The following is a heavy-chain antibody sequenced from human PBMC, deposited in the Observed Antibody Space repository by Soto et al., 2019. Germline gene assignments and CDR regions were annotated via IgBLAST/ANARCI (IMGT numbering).Heavy chain of an antibody. D-gene: IGHD3-3*01. V-gene: IGHV1-2*04. CDR1: GYTFTGCF. Sequence: ASVKVSCKASGYTFTGCFMHWVRQAPGQGLEWMGWINTNSGGTNYAQKFQDWVTMTRDTSISTAYMELSRLRSDDTAVYYCARAPHFWSGYSGGYGMDVWGQGTTVTVSS. CDR3: ARAPHFWSGYSGGYGMDV. J-gene: IGHJ6*02. CDR2: INTNSGGT.